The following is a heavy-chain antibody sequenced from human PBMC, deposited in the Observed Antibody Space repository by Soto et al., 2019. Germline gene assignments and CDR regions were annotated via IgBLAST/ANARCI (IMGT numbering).Heavy chain of an antibody. CDR2: ISYDGRYK. Sequence: QVQLVESGGGVVQPGRSLRLSCAASGFTFSNYAMHWVRQAPGKGLEWVAVISYDGRYKFYADSVQGRFTISRDDSKNTLELQVNSLRAEDTAVYYCARPTIAARPSPIDYWGQGTLVTVSS. J-gene: IGHJ4*02. V-gene: IGHV3-30*04. CDR3: ARPTIAARPSPIDY. D-gene: IGHD6-6*01. CDR1: GFTFSNYA.